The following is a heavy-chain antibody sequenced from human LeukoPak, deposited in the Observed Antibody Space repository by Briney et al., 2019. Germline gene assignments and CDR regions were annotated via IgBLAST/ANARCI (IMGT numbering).Heavy chain of an antibody. CDR1: GGSFSGYY. D-gene: IGHD3-10*01. J-gene: IGHJ5*02. CDR3: ARWYYGLLWSGESHNWFDP. V-gene: IGHV4-34*01. CDR2: INHSGST. Sequence: PSETLSLTCAVYGGSFSGYYWSWIRQPPGKGLEWIGEINHSGSTNYNPSLKSRVTISVDTSKNQFSLKLSSVTAADTAVYYCARWYYGLLWSGESHNWFDPWGQGTLVTVSS.